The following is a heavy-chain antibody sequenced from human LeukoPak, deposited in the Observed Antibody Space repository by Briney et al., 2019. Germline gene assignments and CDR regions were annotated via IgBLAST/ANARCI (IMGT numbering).Heavy chain of an antibody. Sequence: SETLSLTCAVSGYSISSGYYWGWIRQPPGKGLEWIGSIYHSGSTYYNPSLKSRVTVSVDTSKNQFSLKLSSVTAADTAVYYCARLSYDFWSGYYTVPFDWFDPWGQGTLVTVSS. CDR2: IYHSGST. J-gene: IGHJ5*02. V-gene: IGHV4-38-2*01. CDR1: GYSISSGYY. D-gene: IGHD3-3*01. CDR3: ARLSYDFWSGYYTVPFDWFDP.